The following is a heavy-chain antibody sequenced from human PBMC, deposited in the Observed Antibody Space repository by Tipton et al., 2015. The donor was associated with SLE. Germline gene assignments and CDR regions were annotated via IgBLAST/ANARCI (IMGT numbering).Heavy chain of an antibody. V-gene: IGHV4-39*07. CDR1: GGSISSSSYY. Sequence: GLVKPSETLPLTCTVSGGSISSSSYYWGWIRQPPGKGLEWIGNIYYSGSTNYNPSLKSRVTISVDTSKNQFSLKLSSVTAADTAVYYCARAAGEIDYWGQGTLVTVSS. CDR3: ARAAGEIDY. D-gene: IGHD3-10*01. J-gene: IGHJ4*02. CDR2: IYYSGST.